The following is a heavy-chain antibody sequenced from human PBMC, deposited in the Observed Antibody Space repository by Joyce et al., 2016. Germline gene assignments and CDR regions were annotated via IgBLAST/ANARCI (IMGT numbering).Heavy chain of an antibody. CDR2: INKSGFN. CDR1: GGPFRGFF. D-gene: IGHD6-19*01. Sequence: QVQLQQWGAGLLKHWETLSLTCSVSGGPFRGFFWTWVRQPPGKGLEWIGDINKSGFNNYNPSLKTRVTFSVDTSKNQFSLKLTSLSAADTAVYYCARSQWLAPLMYWGQGTPVTVSS. CDR3: ARSQWLAPLMY. V-gene: IGHV4-34*01. J-gene: IGHJ4*02.